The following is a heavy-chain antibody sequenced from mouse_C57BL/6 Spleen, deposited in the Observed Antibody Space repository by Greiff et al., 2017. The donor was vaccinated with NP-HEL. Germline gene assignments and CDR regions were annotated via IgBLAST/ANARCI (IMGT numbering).Heavy chain of an antibody. V-gene: IGHV1-72*01. J-gene: IGHJ4*01. CDR3: ARSGTTVVARGYAMDY. CDR2: IDPNSGGT. Sequence: QVQLQQPGAELVKPGASVKLSCKASGYTFTSYWMHWVKQRPGRGLEWIGRIDPNSGGTKYNEKFKSKATLTVDKPSSTAYMQLSSLTSEDSAVYYCARSGTTVVARGYAMDYWGQGTSVTVSS. D-gene: IGHD1-1*01. CDR1: GYTFTSYW.